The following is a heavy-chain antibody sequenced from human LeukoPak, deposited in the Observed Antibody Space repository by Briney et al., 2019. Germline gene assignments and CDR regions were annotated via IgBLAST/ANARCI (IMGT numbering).Heavy chain of an antibody. Sequence: PGGTLRLSCAASGFTFSSYSMNWVRQAPGKGLEWVSSISSSSSYIYYADSVKGRFTISRDNAKNSLYLQMNSLRAEDTAVYYCARGRPRYDSSGPPYWVQGTLVTVSS. CDR1: GFTFSSYS. CDR2: ISSSSSYI. V-gene: IGHV3-21*01. D-gene: IGHD3-22*01. J-gene: IGHJ4*02. CDR3: ARGRPRYDSSGPPY.